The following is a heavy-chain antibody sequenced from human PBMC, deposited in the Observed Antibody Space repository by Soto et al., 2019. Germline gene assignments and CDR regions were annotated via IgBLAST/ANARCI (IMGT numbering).Heavy chain of an antibody. CDR1: GGSLTGYY. CDR2: INPTGSP. CDR3: ARSREQWLVDAFDI. J-gene: IGHJ3*02. Sequence: SETLSLTCVVYGGSLTGYYWSWIRQPPGRGLEWIGEINPTGSPKYNPSLMSRVTISVDTSKNQFSMKLSSVTAADTAVFYCARSREQWLVDAFDIWGQGTMVTV. D-gene: IGHD6-19*01. V-gene: IGHV4-34*01.